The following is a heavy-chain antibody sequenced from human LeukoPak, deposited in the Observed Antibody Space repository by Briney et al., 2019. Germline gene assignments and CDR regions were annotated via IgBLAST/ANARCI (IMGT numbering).Heavy chain of an antibody. J-gene: IGHJ4*02. Sequence: PGXXLRLSCAASGFTFSSYGMHWVRQAPGKGLEWVAFIRYDGSNKYYADSVKGRFTIYRDKYKNTLYMKMNRLRAEDTAVYYCAKGRRYCSGGSCYRLAGFDYWGQGTLVTVSS. V-gene: IGHV3-30*02. D-gene: IGHD2-15*01. CDR3: AKGRRYCSGGSCYRLAGFDY. CDR2: IRYDGSNK. CDR1: GFTFSSYG.